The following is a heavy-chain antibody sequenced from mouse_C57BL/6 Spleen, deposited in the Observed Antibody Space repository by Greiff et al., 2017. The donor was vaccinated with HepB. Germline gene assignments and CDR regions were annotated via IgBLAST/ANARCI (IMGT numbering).Heavy chain of an antibody. CDR1: GYAFSSSW. V-gene: IGHV1-82*01. CDR3: ARSAGGDAMDY. D-gene: IGHD1-2*01. CDR2: IYPGDGDT. J-gene: IGHJ4*01. Sequence: QVQLKQSGPELVKPGASVKISCKASGYAFSSSWMNWVKQRPGKGLEWIGRIYPGDGDTNYNGKFKGKATLTADKSSSTAYMQLSSLTSEDSAVYFCARSAGGDAMDYWGQGTSVTVSS.